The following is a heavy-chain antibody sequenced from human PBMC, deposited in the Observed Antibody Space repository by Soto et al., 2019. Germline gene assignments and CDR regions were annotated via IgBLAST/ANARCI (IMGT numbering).Heavy chain of an antibody. Sequence: GGSLRLSCEASGFTISSSVMHWVRQAPGKRLEWLSVISVDGRNDLHAGAVKGRFTISRDISKNMVYLQMNDLRPDDTAMYFCAKEGHTSGRCGCFNIWGQGTMVTVSS. V-gene: IGHV3-30*18. CDR3: AKEGHTSGRCGCFNI. D-gene: IGHD6-19*01. J-gene: IGHJ3*02. CDR2: ISVDGRND. CDR1: GFTISSSV.